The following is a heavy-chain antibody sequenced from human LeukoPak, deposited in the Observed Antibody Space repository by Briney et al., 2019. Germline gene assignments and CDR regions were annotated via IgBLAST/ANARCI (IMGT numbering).Heavy chain of an antibody. J-gene: IGHJ6*02. V-gene: IGHV3-21*01. Sequence: GGSLRLSCAASGFTFSSYSMNWVRQAPGKGLEWVSSISSSSSYIYYADSVKGRFTISRDNAKNSLYLQMNSLRAEDTAVYYCARDLLLWPPDYYYGMDVWGQGTTVTVSS. CDR3: ARDLLLWPPDYYYGMDV. CDR2: ISSSSSYI. CDR1: GFTFSSYS. D-gene: IGHD3-10*01.